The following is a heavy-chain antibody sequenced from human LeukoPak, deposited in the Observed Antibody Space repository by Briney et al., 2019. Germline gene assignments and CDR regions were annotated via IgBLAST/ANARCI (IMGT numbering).Heavy chain of an antibody. V-gene: IGHV1-69*13. D-gene: IGHD3-3*01. CDR1: GGTFSSYA. CDR3: ARDYDFWSGYLDY. Sequence: GASVKVSCKASGGTFSSYAISWVRQAPGQGLEWMGGIIPIFGTANYPHKFQGRVTITADESTSTAYMELSSLRSEDTAVYYCARDYDFWSGYLDYWGQGTLVTVSS. J-gene: IGHJ4*02. CDR2: IIPIFGTA.